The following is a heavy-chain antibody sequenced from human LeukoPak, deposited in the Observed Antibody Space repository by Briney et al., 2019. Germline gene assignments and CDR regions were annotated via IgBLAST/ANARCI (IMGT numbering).Heavy chain of an antibody. D-gene: IGHD1-26*01. J-gene: IGHJ4*02. CDR1: GFTFSNAW. Sequence: RGSLSLSCAASGFTFSNAWMSWVRQAPGKGMEWVGRIKSKTDGGTTDYAAPVKGRFTMSRDDSKNTLYLQMNSLKTEDTAVYYCTTGKWELLGFDYWGQGTLVTVSS. CDR2: IKSKTDGGTT. CDR3: TTGKWELLGFDY. V-gene: IGHV3-15*01.